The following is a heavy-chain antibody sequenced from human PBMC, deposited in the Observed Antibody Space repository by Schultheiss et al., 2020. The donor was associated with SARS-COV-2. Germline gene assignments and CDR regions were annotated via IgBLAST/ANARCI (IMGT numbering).Heavy chain of an antibody. V-gene: IGHV7-4-1*02. J-gene: IGHJ6*02. D-gene: IGHD1-26*01. CDR3: ARDSGSYLLYGMDV. CDR2: INTNTGNP. Sequence: ASVKVSCKASGYTFTTYAMNWVRQAPGQGLEWMGWINTNTGNPTYAQGFTGRFVFSLDTSVSTTYLQISSLKAEDTAVYYCARDSGSYLLYGMDVWGQGTTVTVSS. CDR1: GYTFTTYA.